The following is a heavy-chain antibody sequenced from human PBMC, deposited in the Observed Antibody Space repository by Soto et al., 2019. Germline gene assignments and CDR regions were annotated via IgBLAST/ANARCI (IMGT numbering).Heavy chain of an antibody. Sequence: QVQLVQSGTEVKKPGASVKVSCKASGYTFTSYEINWVRQATGQGLEWMGWMNPNSGNTGYAQKFQGRVTMTRNTSIGTAYMELSSLRSEDTAVYYGAGGMWELPLLHDYWGQGTLVTVSS. CDR3: AGGMWELPLLHDY. D-gene: IGHD1-26*01. CDR1: GYTFTSYE. V-gene: IGHV1-8*01. J-gene: IGHJ4*02. CDR2: MNPNSGNT.